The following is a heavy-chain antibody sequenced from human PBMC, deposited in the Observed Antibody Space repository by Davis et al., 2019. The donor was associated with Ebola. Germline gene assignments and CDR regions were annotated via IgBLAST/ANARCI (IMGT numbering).Heavy chain of an antibody. CDR2: IKEDGSEK. D-gene: IGHD3-9*01. Sequence: GESLKISCAASGFTFGTYWMNWVRQAPGKGLEWVANIKEDGSEKYYVDSVKGRFTISRDNPKNSLYLQMNSLRAEDTAVYYCARDLYFDWLFSRGIDYWGQGTLVTVSS. CDR1: GFTFGTYW. CDR3: ARDLYFDWLFSRGIDY. V-gene: IGHV3-7*03. J-gene: IGHJ4*02.